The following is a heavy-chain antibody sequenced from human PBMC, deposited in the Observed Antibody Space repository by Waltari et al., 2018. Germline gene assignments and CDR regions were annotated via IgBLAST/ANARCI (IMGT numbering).Heavy chain of an antibody. CDR1: DCSISSYY. CDR3: ARVHSGSYRYFQH. CDR2: IYYSGST. D-gene: IGHD1-26*01. J-gene: IGHJ1*01. Sequence: QVQLQESGPGLVKPSETLSLTCTVSDCSISSYYWSWIRQPPGKGLEWIGYIYYSGSTNYNPSLKSRVTISVDTSKNQFSLKLSSVTAADTAVYYCARVHSGSYRYFQHWGQGTLVTVSS. V-gene: IGHV4-59*01.